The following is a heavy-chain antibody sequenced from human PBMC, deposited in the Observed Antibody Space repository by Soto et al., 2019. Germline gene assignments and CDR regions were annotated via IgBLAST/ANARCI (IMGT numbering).Heavy chain of an antibody. CDR3: ARESEALTSHFDY. CDR2: ISSTTNYI. Sequence: GGSLRLSCAASGFTFTRVSMNWVGQAPGKGLEWVSSISSTTNYIYYGDSMKGRFTISRDNAKNSLYLEMNSLRAEDTAVYYCARESEALTSHFDYWGQGTLVTVSS. V-gene: IGHV3-21*06. CDR1: GFTFTRVS. J-gene: IGHJ4*02.